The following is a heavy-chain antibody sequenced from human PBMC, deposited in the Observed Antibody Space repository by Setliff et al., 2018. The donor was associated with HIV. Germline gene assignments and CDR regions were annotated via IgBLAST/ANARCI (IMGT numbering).Heavy chain of an antibody. CDR3: ARHGVDDTSANYFRFGVHDH. J-gene: IGHJ4*02. CDR1: GGSVSSSSSY. D-gene: IGHD3-22*01. Sequence: SSETLSLTCTVSGGSVSSSSSYWGWIRQPPGKGLEWIGNVCYSRSSYYNPSLKSRVTISVDTPKNQFSLKLSSVTAADTAVYYCARHGVDDTSANYFRFGVHDHWGRGTLVTVSS. V-gene: IGHV4-39*01. CDR2: VCYSRSS.